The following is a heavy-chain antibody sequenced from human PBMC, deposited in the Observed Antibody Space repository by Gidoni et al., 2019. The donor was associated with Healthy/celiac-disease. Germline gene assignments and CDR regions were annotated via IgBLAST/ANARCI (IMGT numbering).Heavy chain of an antibody. J-gene: IGHJ6*02. V-gene: IGHV3-30*18. CDR2: ISYDGSNK. Sequence: QVQLVESGGGVVQPGKSLSRSCAPSGFTFSSYGMHLVRQAPGKGLEWVAVISYDGSNKYYADSVKGRFTISRDNSKNTLYLQMNSLRAEDTAVYYCAKDRILYGSPGGMDVWGQGTTVTVSS. CDR3: AKDRILYGSPGGMDV. CDR1: GFTFSSYG. D-gene: IGHD3-10*01.